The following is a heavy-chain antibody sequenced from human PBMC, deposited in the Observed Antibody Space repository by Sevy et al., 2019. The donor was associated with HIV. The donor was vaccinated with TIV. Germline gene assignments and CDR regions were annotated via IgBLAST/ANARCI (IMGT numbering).Heavy chain of an antibody. CDR2: INPKSGGT. CDR1: GYTFTDYY. D-gene: IGHD2-2*01. V-gene: IGHV1-2*06. J-gene: IGHJ4*02. CDR3: ARYCSSTSCYAPPFDY. Sequence: ASVKVSCKASGYTFTDYYMHWVRQVPGQGLEWMGRINPKSGGTNYAQKFQGRVTMTRDTSISTAYMELSRLRSDDTAVYYSARYCSSTSCYAPPFDYWGQGTLVTVSS.